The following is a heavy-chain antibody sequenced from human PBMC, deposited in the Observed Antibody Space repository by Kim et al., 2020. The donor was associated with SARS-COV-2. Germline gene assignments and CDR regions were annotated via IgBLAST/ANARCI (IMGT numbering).Heavy chain of an antibody. Sequence: AESVKGRFTISRDNAKNSLYLQMNSLRAEDTALYYCAKDRLSSGYYAFDYWGQGTLVTVSS. J-gene: IGHJ4*02. D-gene: IGHD3-22*01. V-gene: IGHV3-9*01. CDR3: AKDRLSSGYYAFDY.